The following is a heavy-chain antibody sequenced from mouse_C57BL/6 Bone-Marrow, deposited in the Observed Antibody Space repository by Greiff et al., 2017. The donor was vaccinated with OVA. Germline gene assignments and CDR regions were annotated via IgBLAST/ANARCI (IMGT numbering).Heavy chain of an antibody. V-gene: IGHV5-4*01. CDR2: ISDGGSYT. Sequence: EVKLVESGGGLVKPGGSLKLSCAASGFTFSSYAMSWVRQTPEKRLEWVATISDGGSYTYYTDNVKGRFTISRDNAKNNLYLQMSHLKSEDTAMYYCARDPRWLLPYYYAMDYWGQGTSVTVSS. CDR3: ARDPRWLLPYYYAMDY. D-gene: IGHD2-3*01. CDR1: GFTFSSYA. J-gene: IGHJ4*01.